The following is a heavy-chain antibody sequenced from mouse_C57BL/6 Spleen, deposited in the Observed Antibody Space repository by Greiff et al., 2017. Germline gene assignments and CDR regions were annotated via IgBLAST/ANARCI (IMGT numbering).Heavy chain of an antibody. D-gene: IGHD2-9*01. Sequence: EVNVVESGGGLVQPGGSLKLSCAASGFTFSDYYMYWVRQTPEKRLEWVAYISNGGGSPYYPDPVKGRFPISRANAKHTLYLHMSRQKSEDTAKYYCASGPYYGNDGGFAWFAYWGQGTLVTVSA. CDR2: ISNGGGSP. J-gene: IGHJ3*01. CDR3: ASGPYYGNDGGFAWFAY. CDR1: GFTFSDYY. V-gene: IGHV5-12*01.